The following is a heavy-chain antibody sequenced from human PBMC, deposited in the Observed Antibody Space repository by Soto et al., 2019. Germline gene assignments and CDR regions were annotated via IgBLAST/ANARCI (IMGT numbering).Heavy chain of an antibody. Sequence: QVQLVQSGAEVKKPGASVKVSCKASGYTFTSYGISWVRQAPGQGLEWMGWISAYNGNTNYAQKLQGRVTMTTDTSXXTADMELRSLRSDDTVVYYCARDSKITLVRGAFDYWGQGTLVTVSS. J-gene: IGHJ4*02. V-gene: IGHV1-18*01. D-gene: IGHD3-10*01. CDR1: GYTFTSYG. CDR3: ARDSKITLVRGAFDY. CDR2: ISAYNGNT.